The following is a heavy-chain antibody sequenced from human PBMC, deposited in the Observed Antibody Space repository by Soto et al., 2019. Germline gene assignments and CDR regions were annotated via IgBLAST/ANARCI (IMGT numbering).Heavy chain of an antibody. J-gene: IGHJ3*02. V-gene: IGHV1-69*12. CDR3: ARGRGPMIVVVDAFDI. D-gene: IGHD3-22*01. Sequence: QVQLVQSGAEVKKPGSSVKVSCKASGGTFSTYAISWVRQAPGQALEWLGGIIPSFGTANYAQKFQGRVTITADESTSTAYMELSSLRSEDMAVYYCARGRGPMIVVVDAFDIWGQGTKVTVSS. CDR2: IIPSFGTA. CDR1: GGTFSTYA.